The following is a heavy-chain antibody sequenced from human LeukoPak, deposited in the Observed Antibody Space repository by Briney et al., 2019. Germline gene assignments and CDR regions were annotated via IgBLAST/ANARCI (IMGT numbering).Heavy chain of an antibody. D-gene: IGHD2-15*01. Sequence: GGSLRLSCAASGFTFSSYSMNWVRQAPGKGLEWVSSISSSSSYVYYADSVKGRFTISRDNTKNSLYLQMNSLRAEDTAVYYCAKDGAPYCSGATCYSAADYWGQGTLVTVSS. V-gene: IGHV3-21*01. CDR2: ISSSSSYV. CDR1: GFTFSSYS. CDR3: AKDGAPYCSGATCYSAADY. J-gene: IGHJ4*02.